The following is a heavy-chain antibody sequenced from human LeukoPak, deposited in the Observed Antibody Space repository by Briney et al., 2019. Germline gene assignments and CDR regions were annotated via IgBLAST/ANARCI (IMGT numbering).Heavy chain of an antibody. Sequence: GGSLRLSCAASGFTFASHWMSWVRQAPGKGLEWVARMNLDGSEEYYVDSVKGRFTISRDNAKTSLYLEMNSLRAEDTAVYYCARDATYCTNGVCYTRFDYWGQGTLVTVSS. V-gene: IGHV3-7*01. J-gene: IGHJ4*02. CDR3: ARDATYCTNGVCYTRFDY. CDR1: GFTFASHW. CDR2: MNLDGSEE. D-gene: IGHD2-8*01.